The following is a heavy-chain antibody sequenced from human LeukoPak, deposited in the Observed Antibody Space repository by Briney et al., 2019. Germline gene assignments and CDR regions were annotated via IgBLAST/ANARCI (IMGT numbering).Heavy chain of an antibody. J-gene: IGHJ3*02. V-gene: IGHV3-48*03. CDR2: ISSSGSTI. Sequence: GGSLRLSCAASGFTFSSYEVNWVRQAPGKGLEWVSYISSSGSTIYYADSVKGRFTISRDNAKNTLYLQMNSLRAEDTAVYYCARDYGDFAAFDIWGQGTMVTVSS. CDR3: ARDYGDFAAFDI. D-gene: IGHD4-17*01. CDR1: GFTFSSYE.